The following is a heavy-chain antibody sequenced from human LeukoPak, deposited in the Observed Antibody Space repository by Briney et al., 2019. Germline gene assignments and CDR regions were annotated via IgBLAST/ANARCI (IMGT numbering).Heavy chain of an antibody. V-gene: IGHV4-59*11. Sequence: SETLSLTCTVSGGSISSHYWSWIRQPPGKGLEWSGYIYYSGSTNYDPSLKSRVTISVDTCKNQFSLKLSSVTAADTAVYYCARGASDTYYDFWSGYYNGYYYYYMDVWGKGTTVTVSS. CDR3: ARGASDTYYDFWSGYYNGYYYYYMDV. CDR1: GGSISSHY. D-gene: IGHD3-3*01. J-gene: IGHJ6*03. CDR2: IYYSGST.